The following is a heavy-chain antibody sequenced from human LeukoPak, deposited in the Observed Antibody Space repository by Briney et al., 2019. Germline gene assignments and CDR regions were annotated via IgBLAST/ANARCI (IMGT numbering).Heavy chain of an antibody. J-gene: IGHJ4*02. V-gene: IGHV3-30*18. CDR2: ISYDGDNK. Sequence: PGGSLRLSCAASGFTFSSYAMHWVRQAPGKGLEWVAVISYDGDNKYYADSVKGRFTISRDNSRNTLYLQMNSLRAEDTAVYYCAKGEERWLQKSPHYWGQGTLVTVSS. D-gene: IGHD5-24*01. CDR3: AKGEERWLQKSPHY. CDR1: GFTFSSYA.